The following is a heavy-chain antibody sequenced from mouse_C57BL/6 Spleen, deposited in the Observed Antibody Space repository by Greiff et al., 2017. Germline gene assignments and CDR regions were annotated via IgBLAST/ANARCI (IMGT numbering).Heavy chain of an antibody. CDR2: ISYDGSN. J-gene: IGHJ2*01. CDR3: AIYYGYLFDY. D-gene: IGHD2-2*01. CDR1: GYSITSGYY. V-gene: IGHV3-6*01. Sequence: QSGPGLVKPSQSLSLTCSVTGYSITSGYYWNWIRQFPGNKLEWMGYISYDGSNNYNPSLKNRISITRDTSKNQFFLKLNSVTTEDTATYYCAIYYGYLFDYWGQGTTLTVSS.